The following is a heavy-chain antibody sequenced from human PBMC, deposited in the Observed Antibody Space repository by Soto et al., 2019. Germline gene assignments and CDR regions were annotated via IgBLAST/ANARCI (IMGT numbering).Heavy chain of an antibody. CDR1: GLSFNIYW. CDR2: INRDGSNT. Sequence: DVQLVESGGGVVQPGGSLRLSCAASGLSFNIYWMHWVRQVPGKGLLWLARINRDGSNTIYVDSVNGRFTISRDNAKNTVFLQMDSLRDEDTGVSYCAGGMAGLDVWGQGTTVTVSS. V-gene: IGHV3-74*01. J-gene: IGHJ6*02. CDR3: AGGMAGLDV.